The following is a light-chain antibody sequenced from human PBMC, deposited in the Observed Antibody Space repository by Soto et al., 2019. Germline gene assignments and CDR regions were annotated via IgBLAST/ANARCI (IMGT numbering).Light chain of an antibody. CDR1: SSDVGGYNY. CDR2: DVS. Sequence: QSVLTQPASVSGSPGQSITISCTGISSDVGGYNYVSWYQQHPDKAPKLMIYDVSSRRSGVSNRFSGSKSGTTASLTISGLQADSEGDYYCATWDDSLDGVVFGGGTKVTVL. V-gene: IGLV2-14*01. J-gene: IGLJ2*01. CDR3: ATWDDSLDGVV.